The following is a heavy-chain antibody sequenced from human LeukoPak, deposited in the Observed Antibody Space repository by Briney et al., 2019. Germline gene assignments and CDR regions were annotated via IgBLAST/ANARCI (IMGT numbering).Heavy chain of an antibody. V-gene: IGHV3-9*01. CDR1: EFTFDDYA. CDR3: AKDIRRAAAGMGAFDI. Sequence: GRSLRLSCAASEFTFDDYAMHWVRQAPGKGLEWVSGISWNSGSIGYADSVKGRFTISRDNAKNSLYLQMNSLRAEDTALYYCAKDIRRAAAGMGAFDIWGQGTMVTVSS. J-gene: IGHJ3*02. CDR2: ISWNSGSI. D-gene: IGHD6-13*01.